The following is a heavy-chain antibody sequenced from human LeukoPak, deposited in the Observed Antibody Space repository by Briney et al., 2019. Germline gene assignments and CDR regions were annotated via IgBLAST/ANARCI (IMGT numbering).Heavy chain of an antibody. CDR1: GGSISRSSYY. CDR2: LFYSGST. V-gene: IGHV4-61*05. Sequence: PSETLSLTCTVSGGSISRSSYYWGWIRQTPGKGPEWIAYLFYSGSTDYNPSLESRVTISVDTSKNQFSLKLRSVTAADTAVYYCATVAVIRGVTYFDYWGQGTLVTVSS. CDR3: ATVAVIRGVTYFDY. J-gene: IGHJ4*02. D-gene: IGHD3-10*01.